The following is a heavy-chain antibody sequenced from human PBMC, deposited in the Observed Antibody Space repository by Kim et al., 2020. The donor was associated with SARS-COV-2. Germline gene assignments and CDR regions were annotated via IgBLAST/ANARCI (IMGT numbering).Heavy chain of an antibody. J-gene: IGHJ6*02. D-gene: IGHD3-9*01. CDR2: ISSSSSYI. V-gene: IGHV3-21*01. CDR3: ASTTGGDYDILTGLTTVGYYYGMDV. CDR1: GFTFSSYS. Sequence: GGSLRLSCAASGFTFSSYSMNWVRQAPGKGLEWVSSISSSSSYIYYADSVKGRFTISRDNAKNSLYLQMNSLRAEDTAVYYCASTTGGDYDILTGLTTVGYYYGMDVWGQGTTVTVSS.